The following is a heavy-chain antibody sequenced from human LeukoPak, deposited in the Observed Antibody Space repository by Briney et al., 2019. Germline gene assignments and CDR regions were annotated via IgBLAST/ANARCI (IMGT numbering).Heavy chain of an antibody. CDR3: ARSVPSDY. J-gene: IGHJ4*02. CDR2: ISVYNGDT. Sequence: ASVKVSCKTSGYTFTSFGISWVRQAPGQGLEWMGWISVYNGDTNFAQKFQGRVTMTTDTSTSTVYMELGNLRSDDTAVYYCARSVPSDYWAREPWSPSPQ. CDR1: GYTFTSFG. V-gene: IGHV1-18*01.